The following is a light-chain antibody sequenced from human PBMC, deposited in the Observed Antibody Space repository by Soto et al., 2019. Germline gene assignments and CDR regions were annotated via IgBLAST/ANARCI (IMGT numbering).Light chain of an antibody. J-gene: IGKJ1*01. CDR1: QSIRSS. V-gene: IGKV1-5*01. CDR2: GAS. CDR3: QQYNTYPRT. Sequence: DIQMTQSPSTLSAFAGDRVTITCRASQSIRSSLAWYQQKPGKAPNLLIYGASSLERGVPSRFSGSGSGTEFTLTISSLQPDDFATYYCQQYNTYPRTFGQGTKV.